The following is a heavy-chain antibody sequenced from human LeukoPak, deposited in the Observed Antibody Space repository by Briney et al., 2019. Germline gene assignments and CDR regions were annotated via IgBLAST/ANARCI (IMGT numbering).Heavy chain of an antibody. CDR3: AKLVAGTCFQH. V-gene: IGHV3-23*01. Sequence: GGSLRLSCAASGFTFSSYAMSWVRQAPGKGREWVSAISGSGGSTYYADSVKGRFTISRDNSKNTLYLQMNSLRAEDTAVYYCAKLVAGTCFQHWGQGTLVTVSS. CDR2: ISGSGGST. J-gene: IGHJ1*01. CDR1: GFTFSSYA. D-gene: IGHD6-13*01.